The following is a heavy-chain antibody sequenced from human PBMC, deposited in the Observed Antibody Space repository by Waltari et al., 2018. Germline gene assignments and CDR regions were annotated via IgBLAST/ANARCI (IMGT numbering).Heavy chain of an antibody. CDR2: CSHSGST. Sequence: QVQLQQWGAGLLKPSETLSITCAVHGGSFSGYFCSWIRQPPGEGLEWIGECSHSGSTNYNPSLQSRVTVSKDTSKNQFSLELTSVTAADTAVYFCARLSRRSGTPVFGGRNYYGMDVWGQGTTVTVSS. D-gene: IGHD1-1*01. V-gene: IGHV4-34*01. J-gene: IGHJ6*02. CDR3: ARLSRRSGTPVFGGRNYYGMDV. CDR1: GGSFSGYF.